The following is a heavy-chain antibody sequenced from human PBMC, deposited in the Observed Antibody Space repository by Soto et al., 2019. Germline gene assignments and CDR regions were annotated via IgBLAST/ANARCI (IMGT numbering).Heavy chain of an antibody. CDR3: ASGSTVINTLDF. J-gene: IGHJ4*02. Sequence: QVQLQESGPGLVKPSQTLSLTCTVSGGSITSGXXXXXWIRQPPGKGLEWVGYNYYGGSTYYNPSLESRITISLDTAKNQFSLELTSVTAADTAVYYCASGSTVINTLDFWGQGTLVTVSS. CDR2: NYYGGST. D-gene: IGHD4-17*01. V-gene: IGHV4-30-4*01. CDR1: GGSITSGXXX.